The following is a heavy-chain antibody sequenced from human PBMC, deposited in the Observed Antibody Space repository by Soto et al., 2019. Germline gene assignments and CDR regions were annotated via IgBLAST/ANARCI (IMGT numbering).Heavy chain of an antibody. V-gene: IGHV3-30*18. Sequence: QVQLVESGGGGVQPGGSLRLSCTASGFTFTTFGIHWVRQAPGKGLEWVALISYDGHNKYYSDSVKGRFTISRDNYKNTLSLQMNSLRAEDTAVYYCAKDLQAYGDYNYYYYGRDVWVQGTTVSVSS. CDR2: ISYDGHNK. CDR3: AKDLQAYGDYNYYYYGRDV. J-gene: IGHJ6*02. CDR1: GFTFTTFG. D-gene: IGHD4-17*01.